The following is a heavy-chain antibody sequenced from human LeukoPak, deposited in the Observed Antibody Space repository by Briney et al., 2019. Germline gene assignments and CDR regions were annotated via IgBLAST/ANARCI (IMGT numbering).Heavy chain of an antibody. CDR2: ISSGGSTI. CDR3: ARGEGYQLLDAFDI. V-gene: IGHV3-48*03. D-gene: IGHD2-2*01. CDR1: GFTFSSYE. J-gene: IGHJ3*02. Sequence: GGSLRLSCAASGFTFSSYEMNWSRQAPGKGLEWVSHISSGGSTIYYADSVKGRFTISRDNAKKSLYLQMNSLRAEDTAVYYCARGEGYQLLDAFDIWGQGTMVTVSS.